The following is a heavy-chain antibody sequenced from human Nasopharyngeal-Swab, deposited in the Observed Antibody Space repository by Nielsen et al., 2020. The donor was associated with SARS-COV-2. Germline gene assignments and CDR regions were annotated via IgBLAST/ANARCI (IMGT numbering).Heavy chain of an antibody. Sequence: GESLKISCAASGFTFSIYSMNWVRQAPGKGLEWVSSISSSSSYIYYADSVKGRFTISRDNAKNSLYLQMNSLRAEDTAVYYCARDRMRGSSDYFDYWGQGTLVTVSS. D-gene: IGHD1-26*01. CDR3: ARDRMRGSSDYFDY. CDR2: ISSSSSYI. V-gene: IGHV3-21*01. J-gene: IGHJ4*02. CDR1: GFTFSIYS.